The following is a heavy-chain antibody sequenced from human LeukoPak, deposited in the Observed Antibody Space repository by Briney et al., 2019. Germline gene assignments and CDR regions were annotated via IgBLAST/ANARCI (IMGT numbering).Heavy chain of an antibody. CDR2: ISTYNGNT. D-gene: IGHD3-3*01. CDR3: ATSPYYDFWSGYHDAFGI. Sequence: GASVTVSCKASGYTFTSYGISWVRQAPGQGLEWMGWISTYNGNTNYAQKLQGRVTMTTDTSTSTAYMELRSLRSDDTAVYYCATSPYYDFWSGYHDAFGIWGQGTMVTVSS. CDR1: GYTFTSYG. J-gene: IGHJ3*02. V-gene: IGHV1-18*01.